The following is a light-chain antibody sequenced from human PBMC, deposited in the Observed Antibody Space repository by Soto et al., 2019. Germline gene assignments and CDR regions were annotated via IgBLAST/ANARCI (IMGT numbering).Light chain of an antibody. Sequence: EIVLTQSPGTLSLSPGDRATLSCRASQSVSSNYLAWYQQQKPGQAPRLLIYGASTRAAGVPDRFSGSESGTDFTLAISRLEPEDFVVYYCQQYGDSSWTFGQGTKVEIK. CDR2: GAS. J-gene: IGKJ1*01. V-gene: IGKV3-20*01. CDR1: QSVSSNY. CDR3: QQYGDSSWT.